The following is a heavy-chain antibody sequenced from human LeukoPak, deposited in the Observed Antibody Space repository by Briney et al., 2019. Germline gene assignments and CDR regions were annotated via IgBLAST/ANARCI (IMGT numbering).Heavy chain of an antibody. J-gene: IGHJ5*02. CDR1: GGSISSSNW. Sequence: NPSETLSLTCAVSGGSISSSNWWSWVRQPPGKGLEWIGEIYHSGSTNYNPSLKSRVTISVDKSKNQFSLKLSSVTAADTAVYYCARDAGTTLLHWFDPWGQGTLVTVSS. CDR2: IYHSGST. V-gene: IGHV4-4*02. D-gene: IGHD1-7*01. CDR3: ARDAGTTLLHWFDP.